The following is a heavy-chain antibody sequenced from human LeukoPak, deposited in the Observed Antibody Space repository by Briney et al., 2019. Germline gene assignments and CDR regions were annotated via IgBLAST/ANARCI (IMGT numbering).Heavy chain of an antibody. CDR2: MNPNSGNT. D-gene: IGHD3-3*01. J-gene: IGHJ3*02. CDR3: ARARDFWGFDI. Sequence: ASVKVSCKASGYTFTSYDINWVRQATGQGLEWMGWMNPNSGNTGNAQKFQGRVTMTRNTSISTAYMELSSLRSEDTAVYYCARARDFWGFDIWGQGTMVTVSS. CDR1: GYTFTSYD. V-gene: IGHV1-8*01.